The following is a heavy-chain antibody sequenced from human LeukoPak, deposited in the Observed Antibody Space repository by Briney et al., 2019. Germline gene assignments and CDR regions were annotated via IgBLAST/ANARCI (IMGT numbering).Heavy chain of an antibody. CDR3: ARDHSSGWPNDAFDI. D-gene: IGHD6-19*01. Sequence: SETLSLTCTVSGGSISRSYYYWGWIRQPPGKGLEWIGSIYDSGSTHYNPSLKSRVTISLDTSKNQFSLKLSSVTAADTAEYYCARDHSSGWPNDAFDIWGQGTMVTVSS. CDR2: IYDSGST. J-gene: IGHJ3*02. V-gene: IGHV4-39*07. CDR1: GGSISRSYYY.